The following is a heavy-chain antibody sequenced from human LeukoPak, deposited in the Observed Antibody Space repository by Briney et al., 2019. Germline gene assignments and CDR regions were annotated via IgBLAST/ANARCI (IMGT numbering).Heavy chain of an antibody. V-gene: IGHV4-59*12. CDR2: IYYSGST. J-gene: IGHJ5*02. CDR3: ARGGVVVVPAAYWFDP. Sequence: SETLSLTCTVSGGSINNYYWSWIRQPPGKGLEWIGYIYYSGSTNYNPSLKSRVTISVDTSKNQFSLKLSSVTAADTAVYYCARGGVVVVPAAYWFDPWGQGTLVTVSS. CDR1: GGSINNYY. D-gene: IGHD2-2*01.